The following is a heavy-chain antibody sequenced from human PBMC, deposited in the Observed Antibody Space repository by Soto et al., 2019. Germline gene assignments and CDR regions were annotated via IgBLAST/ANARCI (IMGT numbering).Heavy chain of an antibody. D-gene: IGHD3-10*01. V-gene: IGHV1-69*01. CDR3: ARGVVRGVIITVNGMDV. CDR1: GGTFSSYA. J-gene: IGHJ6*02. CDR2: IIPIFGTA. Sequence: QVQLVQSGAEVKKPGSSVKVSCKASGGTFSSYAISWVRQAPGQGLEWMGGIIPIFGTANYAQKFQGRVTITADESTSTVYMELSSLRSEDTDVYYCARGVVRGVIITVNGMDVWGQGTTVTVSS.